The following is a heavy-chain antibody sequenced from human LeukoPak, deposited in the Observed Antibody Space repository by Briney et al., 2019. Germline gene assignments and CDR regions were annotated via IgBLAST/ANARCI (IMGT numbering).Heavy chain of an antibody. J-gene: IGHJ5*02. Sequence: PSETLSLTCAVYGWSFNDYYWNWMRQLPGKGLEWIGEINARGDTNYNPSLKSRVTISVDTSKKQFSPRLTSMIAADTALYYCARGQVPAARGYNWFDPWGQGTLVTVSS. V-gene: IGHV4-34*01. CDR3: ARGQVPAARGYNWFDP. CDR2: INARGDT. D-gene: IGHD2-2*01. CDR1: GWSFNDYY.